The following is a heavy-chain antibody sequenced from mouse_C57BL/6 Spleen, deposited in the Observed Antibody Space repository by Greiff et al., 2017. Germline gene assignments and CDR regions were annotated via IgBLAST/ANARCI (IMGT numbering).Heavy chain of an antibody. CDR3: AREDSAGAGFAD. CDR1: GYAFSSSW. V-gene: IGHV1-82*01. CDR2: IYPGDGDT. J-gene: IGHJ3*01. Sequence: QVQLQQSGPELVKPGASVKISCKASGYAFSSSWMNWVKQRPGKGLEWIGRIYPGDGDTNYNGKFKGKATLTADKSSSTAYMQLSSLTSEDSAVYFCAREDSAGAGFADWGQGTLVTVSA. D-gene: IGHD3-2*02.